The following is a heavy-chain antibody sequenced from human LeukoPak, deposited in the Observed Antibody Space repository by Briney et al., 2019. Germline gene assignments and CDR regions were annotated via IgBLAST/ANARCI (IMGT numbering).Heavy chain of an antibody. CDR3: ANADGEKDAFDI. J-gene: IGHJ3*02. D-gene: IGHD5-24*01. CDR2: INPNSGGT. Sequence: MGWINPNSGGTNYAQKFQGRVTMTRDTSISTAYMELSRLRSDDTAVYYCANADGEKDAFDIWGQGTMVTVSS. V-gene: IGHV1-2*02.